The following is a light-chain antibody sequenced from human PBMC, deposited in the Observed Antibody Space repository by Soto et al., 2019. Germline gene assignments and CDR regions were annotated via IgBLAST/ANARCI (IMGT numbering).Light chain of an antibody. CDR3: ATWDDSLFGHV. CDR2: SND. CDR1: SSDVGSNT. J-gene: IGLJ1*01. V-gene: IGLV1-44*01. Sequence: QSVLTQQPSASATPGQRVTISCSGRSSDVGSNTVNWYQQFPGAAPKLLIYSNDQRPSGVPDRFSASKSGTSASLAISGLQSEDEADYYCATWDDSLFGHVFGTGTKVTV.